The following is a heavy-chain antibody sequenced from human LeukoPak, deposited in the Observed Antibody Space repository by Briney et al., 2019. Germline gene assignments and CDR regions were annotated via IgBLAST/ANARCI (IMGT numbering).Heavy chain of an antibody. CDR3: AKMKGHPLPKYYMDV. Sequence: GGSLRLSCAAPGFTFSGFAMSWVRRTPGKGLEWVSGISGSGDNTLYADSVKGRFTISRDNSKNSLYLEMNSLRAEDTAIYYCAKMKGHPLPKYYMDVWGQGTTVTVSS. J-gene: IGHJ6*01. D-gene: IGHD1-26*01. V-gene: IGHV3-23*01. CDR1: GFTFSGFA. CDR2: ISGSGDNT.